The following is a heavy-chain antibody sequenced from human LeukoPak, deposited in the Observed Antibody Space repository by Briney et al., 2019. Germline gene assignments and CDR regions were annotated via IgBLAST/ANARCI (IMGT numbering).Heavy chain of an antibody. CDR2: INPNSGGT. J-gene: IGHJ5*02. CDR3: ARDSGYFDWLTGGCNWFDP. CDR1: GYTFTGYY. V-gene: IGHV1-2*02. Sequence: GSVKVSCKASGYTFTGYYMHWVRQAPGQGLEWMGWINPNSGGTNYAQKFQGRVTMTRDTSISTAYMELSRLRSDDTAVYYCARDSGYFDWLTGGCNWFDPWGQGTLVTVSS. D-gene: IGHD3-9*01.